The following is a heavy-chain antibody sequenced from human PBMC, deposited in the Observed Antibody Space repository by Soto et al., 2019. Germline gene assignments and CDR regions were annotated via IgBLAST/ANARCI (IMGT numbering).Heavy chain of an antibody. CDR3: ARGDRKVGYDEFDY. J-gene: IGHJ4*02. V-gene: IGHV1-69*13. CDR1: GGTFSSYA. Sequence: SVKVSCKASGGTFSSYAISWVRQAPGQGLEWMGGIIPIFGTANYAQKFQGRVTITADESTSTAYMELSSLRSEDTAVYYCARGDRKVGYDEFDYWGQGTLVTVSS. D-gene: IGHD5-12*01. CDR2: IIPIFGTA.